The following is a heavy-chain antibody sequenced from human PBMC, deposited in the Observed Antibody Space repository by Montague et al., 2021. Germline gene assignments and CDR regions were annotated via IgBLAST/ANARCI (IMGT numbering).Heavy chain of an antibody. Sequence: SETLSLTCAVYSGSFKDHFWSWIRQSPEKGLEWIGEITHSGSTNYNPSLKSRLRLSVDRSKNQFSLKLNSVTAADTATYYCARVTTAADSDFQDLSCVGYKCDLTSTSTPARGCFDIWGRGTVVAVSS. CDR1: SGSFKDHF. D-gene: IGHD3-22*01. CDR3: ARVTTAADSDFQDLSCVGYKCDLTSTSTPARGCFDI. CDR2: ITHSGST. J-gene: IGHJ3*02. V-gene: IGHV4-34*01.